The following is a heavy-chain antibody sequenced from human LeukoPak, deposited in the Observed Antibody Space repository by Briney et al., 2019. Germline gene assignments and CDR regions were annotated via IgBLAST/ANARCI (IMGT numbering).Heavy chain of an antibody. D-gene: IGHD6-19*01. Sequence: GGSLRLSCAASGFTFSSYAMSWVRQAPGKGLDWVSSISGSGGITYYADSVKGRFTISRDNSKNTLYLQMNSLRAEDTAVYYCATPWRVSSSGPNWFDPWGQGTLVTVSS. V-gene: IGHV3-23*01. CDR1: GFTFSSYA. CDR3: ATPWRVSSSGPNWFDP. J-gene: IGHJ5*02. CDR2: ISGSGGIT.